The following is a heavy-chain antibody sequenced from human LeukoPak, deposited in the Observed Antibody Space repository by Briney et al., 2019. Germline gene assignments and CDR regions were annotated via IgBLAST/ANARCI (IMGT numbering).Heavy chain of an antibody. CDR3: AREAGDYEGAFDI. CDR2: ISGRGVT. D-gene: IGHD4-17*01. V-gene: IGHV3-23*01. Sequence: GGSLRLSCAASGFTSSTCAMTWVRRAPGKGLEWVSGISGRGVTDYADSVKGRFTISRDNSKNTLYLQMNSLRAEDTAVYYCAREAGDYEGAFDIWGQGTMVTVSS. CDR1: GFTSSTCA. J-gene: IGHJ3*02.